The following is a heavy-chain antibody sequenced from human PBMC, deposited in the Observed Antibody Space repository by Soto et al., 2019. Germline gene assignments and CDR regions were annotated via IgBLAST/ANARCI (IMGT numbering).Heavy chain of an antibody. CDR2: ISSSSSYI. V-gene: IGHV3-21*01. D-gene: IGHD6-6*01. CDR1: GFTFSSYS. CDR3: ARDEEQLVRSSFYYYYMDV. J-gene: IGHJ6*03. Sequence: ESGGGLVTPGGSLRLSCAASGFTFSSYSMNWVRQAPGKGLEWVSSISSSSSYIYYADSVKGRFTISRDNAKNSLYLQMNSLRAEDTAVYYCARDEEQLVRSSFYYYYMDVWGKGTTVTVSS.